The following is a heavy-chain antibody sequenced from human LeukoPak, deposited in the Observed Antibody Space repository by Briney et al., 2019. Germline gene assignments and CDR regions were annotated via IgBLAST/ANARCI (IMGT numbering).Heavy chain of an antibody. CDR2: INTNTGNP. Sequence: GASVKVSCKASGYTFTSYAMNWVRQAPGQGLEWMGWINTNTGNPTYAQGFTGRFVFSLDTSVSTAYLQISSLKAEDTAVYYCARDILPSYSGYDRTLPDYWGQGTLVTVSS. CDR3: ARDILPSYSGYDRTLPDY. CDR1: GYTFTSYA. V-gene: IGHV7-4-1*02. J-gene: IGHJ4*02. D-gene: IGHD5-12*01.